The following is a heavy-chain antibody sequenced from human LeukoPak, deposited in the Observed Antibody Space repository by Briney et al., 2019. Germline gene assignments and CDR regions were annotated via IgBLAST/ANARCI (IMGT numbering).Heavy chain of an antibody. V-gene: IGHV1-2*02. CDR3: ARDTPRPVPRGFEY. CDR2: INPNSGGT. Sequence: ASVKVSCKASGYTFTGYYIHWVRQAPGQGLEWMGWINPNSGGTNYAQKFQGRVTMTRDTSISTAYMELSRLRSDDTAVYYCARDTPRPVPRGFEYWGQGTLVTVSS. J-gene: IGHJ4*02. CDR1: GYTFTGYY.